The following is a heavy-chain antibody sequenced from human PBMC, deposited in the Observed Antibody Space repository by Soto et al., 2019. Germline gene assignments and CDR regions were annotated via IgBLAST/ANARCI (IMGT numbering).Heavy chain of an antibody. D-gene: IGHD3-3*01. CDR2: ISSSGSTI. CDR1: GLTFSDYY. V-gene: IGHV3-11*01. Sequence: GGALRLSCAASGLTFSDYYMRWILQAPWKGLEWVSYISSSGSTIYYADSVQGRFTISRDNAKNSVYLQMNSLRAEDTAVYYCARDRALRFLEWLPPYGMDVWGQGTTVTVSS. J-gene: IGHJ6*02. CDR3: ARDRALRFLEWLPPYGMDV.